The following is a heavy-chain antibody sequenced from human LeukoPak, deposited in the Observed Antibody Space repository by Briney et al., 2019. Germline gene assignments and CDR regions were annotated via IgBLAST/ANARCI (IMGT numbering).Heavy chain of an antibody. CDR3: ARDRMVYCSGGSCYRYDAFDI. CDR2: IYYSGST. CDR1: GGSISSYY. J-gene: IGHJ3*02. D-gene: IGHD2-15*01. V-gene: IGHV4-59*01. Sequence: SETLSLTCTVSGGSISSYYWSWIRQPPGKGLEWIGYIYYSGSTNYNNTLQSRVTISVDTSKNQFSLKLSSVTAADTAVYYCARDRMVYCSGGSCYRYDAFDIWGQGTMVTVSS.